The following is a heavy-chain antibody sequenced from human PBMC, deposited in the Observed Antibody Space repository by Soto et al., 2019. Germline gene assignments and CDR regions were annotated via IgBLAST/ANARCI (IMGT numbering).Heavy chain of an antibody. Sequence: PGGSLRLSCAASGLTFSSYGMDWVRQAPGKGLEWVSFISYDGRNKDYADSVKGRFTISRDNSKNTLYLQMNSLRAEDTAVYYCAKDQVTSGWYKWSWFGPWGQGTLVTVSS. D-gene: IGHD6-19*01. CDR2: ISYDGRNK. CDR3: AKDQVTSGWYKWSWFGP. V-gene: IGHV3-30*18. J-gene: IGHJ5*02. CDR1: GLTFSSYG.